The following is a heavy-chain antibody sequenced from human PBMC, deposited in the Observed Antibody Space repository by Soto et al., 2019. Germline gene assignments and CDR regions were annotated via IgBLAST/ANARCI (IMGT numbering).Heavy chain of an antibody. CDR2: ISAYNGNT. CDR3: ARDRTVVAAPLEPDY. Sequence: GASVKVSCKASGYTFTSYGISWVRQAPGQGLEWMGWISAYNGNTNYAQKLQGRVTMTTDTSTSTAYMELRSLRSDDTAVYYCARDRTVVAAPLEPDYWGQGTLVTVSS. D-gene: IGHD2-15*01. V-gene: IGHV1-18*01. J-gene: IGHJ4*02. CDR1: GYTFTSYG.